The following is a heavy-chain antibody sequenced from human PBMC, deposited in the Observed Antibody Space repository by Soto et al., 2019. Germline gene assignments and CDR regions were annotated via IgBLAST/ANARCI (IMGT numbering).Heavy chain of an antibody. CDR2: ISYDGSNK. Sequence: AVSLGLSFAASGFTFNTLGMHWVRQAPGKGLEWVAVISYDGSNKYYEDPVKGRFTISRENSKNTMYLQMNSMRAEDTAVYYCAKDRGWAVAGTVGYWGQGNLVTVAS. CDR3: AKDRGWAVAGTVGY. D-gene: IGHD6-19*01. CDR1: GFTFNTLG. V-gene: IGHV3-30*18. J-gene: IGHJ4*02.